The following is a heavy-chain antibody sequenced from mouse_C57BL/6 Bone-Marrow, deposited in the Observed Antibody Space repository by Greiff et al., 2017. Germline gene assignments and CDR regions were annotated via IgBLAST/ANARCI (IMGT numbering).Heavy chain of an antibody. Sequence: EVQLQQSGAELVRPGASVKLSCTASGFNIKDDYMHWVKQRPEQGLEWIGWIDPENGDTEYASKFQGKATITADTSSNTAYLQLSSLTSEDTAVYYCTTSRYFDVWGTGTTVTVSS. J-gene: IGHJ1*03. CDR3: TTSRYFDV. CDR1: GFNIKDDY. V-gene: IGHV14-4*01. CDR2: IDPENGDT.